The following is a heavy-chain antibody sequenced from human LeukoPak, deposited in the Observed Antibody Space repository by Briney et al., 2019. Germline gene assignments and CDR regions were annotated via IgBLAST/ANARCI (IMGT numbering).Heavy chain of an antibody. CDR2: ISGSSSHR. V-gene: IGHV3-21*06. J-gene: IGHJ4*02. D-gene: IGHD6-25*01. Sequence: GGSLRLSCTASGFSFSDYDMSWVRQAPGKGLEWVSPISGSSSHRYYAVSAKGRFTISRDNAKNSLYLQMNSLRAEDTAVYYCARAFPPLRTSAAGDYWGQGTLVTVSS. CDR3: ARAFPPLRTSAAGDY. CDR1: GFSFSDYD.